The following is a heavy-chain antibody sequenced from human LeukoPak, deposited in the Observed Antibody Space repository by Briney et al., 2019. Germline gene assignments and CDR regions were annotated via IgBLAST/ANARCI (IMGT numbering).Heavy chain of an antibody. CDR1: GGSISSGGYY. J-gene: IGHJ6*02. V-gene: IGHV4-31*03. CDR3: ARHSFGGTYYYYGMDV. D-gene: IGHD3-10*01. Sequence: PSQTLSLTCTVSGGSISSGGYYWSWIRQHPGKGLEWIGYIYYSGSTYYNPSLKSRVTISVDTSKNQFSLKLSSVTAADTAVYYCARHSFGGTYYYYGMDVWGQGTTVTVSS. CDR2: IYYSGST.